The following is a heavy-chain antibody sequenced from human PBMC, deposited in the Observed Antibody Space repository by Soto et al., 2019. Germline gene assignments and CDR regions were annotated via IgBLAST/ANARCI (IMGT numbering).Heavy chain of an antibody. J-gene: IGHJ6*02. D-gene: IGHD4-17*01. CDR3: ARITVTPNYYYGMDV. CDR2: IYYSGST. CDR1: GGSISSYY. V-gene: IGHV4-59*01. Sequence: ETLSLTCTVSGGSISSYYWSWIRQPPGKGLEWIGYIYYSGSTNYNPSLKSRVTISVDTSKKQFSLKLSSVTAADTAVYYCARITVTPNYYYGMDVWGQGTTVTVSS.